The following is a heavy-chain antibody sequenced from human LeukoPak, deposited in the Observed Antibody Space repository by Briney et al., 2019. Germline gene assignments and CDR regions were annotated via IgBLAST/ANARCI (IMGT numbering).Heavy chain of an antibody. CDR1: GYTFTRYD. Sequence: GASVKVSCKASGYTFTRYDINWVRQATGQGLEWMGGIIPIFGTANYAQKFQGRVTITADESTSTAYMELSSPRSEDTAVYYCARYEAGIAARNYYYYYMDVWGKGTTVTVSS. D-gene: IGHD6-6*01. CDR2: IIPIFGTA. CDR3: ARYEAGIAARNYYYYYMDV. J-gene: IGHJ6*03. V-gene: IGHV1-69*13.